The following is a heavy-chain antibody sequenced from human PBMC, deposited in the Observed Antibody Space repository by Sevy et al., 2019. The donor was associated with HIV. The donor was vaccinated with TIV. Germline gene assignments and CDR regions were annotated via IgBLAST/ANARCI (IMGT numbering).Heavy chain of an antibody. D-gene: IGHD3-22*01. CDR3: ARDRYYDASGYYYYYYGMDV. CDR1: GFTVSGNY. CDR2: HDSGGST. J-gene: IGHJ6*02. Sequence: GGSLRLSCEASGFTVSGNYMAWVRLAPGKGLEWVSHHDSGGSTYYADSVKGRFTISRDNAKNTLYLQMNPLRAEDTAVYFCARDRYYDASGYYYYYYGMDVWGQGTTVTVSS. V-gene: IGHV3-66*01.